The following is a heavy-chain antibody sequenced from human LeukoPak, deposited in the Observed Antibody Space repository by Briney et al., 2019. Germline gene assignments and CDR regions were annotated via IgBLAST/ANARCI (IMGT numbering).Heavy chain of an antibody. Sequence: GGSLRLSCAASGFTFSSYGMHWVRQAPGKGLEWVAVISYDGSNKYYADSVKGRFTISRDNSKNTLYLQMNSLRAEDMAVYYCAKVSHTAMVKGYFDYWGQGTLVTVSS. J-gene: IGHJ4*02. D-gene: IGHD5-18*01. V-gene: IGHV3-30*18. CDR3: AKVSHTAMVKGYFDY. CDR1: GFTFSSYG. CDR2: ISYDGSNK.